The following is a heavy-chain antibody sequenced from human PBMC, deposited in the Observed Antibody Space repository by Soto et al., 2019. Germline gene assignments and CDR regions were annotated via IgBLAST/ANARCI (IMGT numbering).Heavy chain of an antibody. CDR3: ARARPDGSGSYPVDY. D-gene: IGHD3-10*01. CDR1: GFKFTSHA. V-gene: IGHV3-30*03. Sequence: GGALRLSCVASGFKFTSHAMHWVRRAPGKGLEWVALITYGGIDKYYADSVKGRFTIFRDNAKNSLYLQMNSLRAEDTAVYYCARARPDGSGSYPVDYWGQGTLVTVSS. J-gene: IGHJ4*02. CDR2: ITYGGIDK.